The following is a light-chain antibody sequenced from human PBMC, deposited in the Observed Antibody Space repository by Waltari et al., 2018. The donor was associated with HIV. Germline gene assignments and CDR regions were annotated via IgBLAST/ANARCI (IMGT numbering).Light chain of an antibody. CDR1: SSNIGGNF. CDR3: TTWDDSLSGPV. V-gene: IGLV1-47*01. CDR2: RNN. Sequence: QSVLTQPPSASGTPGQRVTISCSGSSSNIGGNFVFWYQQFPGTAPKLLIYRNNQRPSGVPDRFSGSKSGTSASLAFSGLRSEDEADYYCTTWDDSLSGPVFGGGTKLTVL. J-gene: IGLJ2*01.